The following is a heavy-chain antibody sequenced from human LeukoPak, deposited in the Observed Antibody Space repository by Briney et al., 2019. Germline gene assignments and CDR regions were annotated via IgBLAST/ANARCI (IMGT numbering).Heavy chain of an antibody. J-gene: IGHJ3*02. V-gene: IGHV4-59*01. Sequence: SETLSLTCTVSGGSISSYYWSWIRQPPGKGLEWLGYIYYSGSTNYNPSLKSRVTISVDTSKNQFSLKLSSVTAADTAVYYCATDFGHYYGSGSYNAFDIWGQGTMVTVSS. CDR1: GGSISSYY. D-gene: IGHD3-10*01. CDR2: IYYSGST. CDR3: ATDFGHYYGSGSYNAFDI.